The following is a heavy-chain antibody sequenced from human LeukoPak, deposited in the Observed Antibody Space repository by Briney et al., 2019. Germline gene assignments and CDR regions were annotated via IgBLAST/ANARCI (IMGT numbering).Heavy chain of an antibody. CDR3: ARGRPYYYFDY. CDR1: GFTVSSNY. D-gene: IGHD2-21*01. J-gene: IGHJ4*02. Sequence: HPGGSLRLSCAASGFTVSSNYMSWVRQAPGEGLEWVSVMYSATSTYYADSVKGRFTISRDNSKNTLYLQMNSLRAEDTAVYYCARGRPYYYFDYWGQGTLVTVSS. V-gene: IGHV3-53*01. CDR2: MYSATST.